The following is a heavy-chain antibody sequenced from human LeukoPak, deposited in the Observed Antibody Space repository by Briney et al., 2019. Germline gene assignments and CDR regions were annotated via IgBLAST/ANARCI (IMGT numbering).Heavy chain of an antibody. D-gene: IGHD4-17*01. Sequence: SETLSLTCTVSGGSISSSSYYWGWIRQPPGTGLEWIGSIYYSGSTYYNPSLKSRVTISVDTSKNQFSLKLSSVTAADTAVYYCARPHDYGDPFDAFDIWGQGTMVTVSS. J-gene: IGHJ3*02. CDR3: ARPHDYGDPFDAFDI. V-gene: IGHV4-39*01. CDR2: IYYSGST. CDR1: GGSISSSSYY.